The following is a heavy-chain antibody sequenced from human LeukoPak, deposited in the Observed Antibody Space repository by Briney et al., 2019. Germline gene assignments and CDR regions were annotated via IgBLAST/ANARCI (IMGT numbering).Heavy chain of an antibody. J-gene: IGHJ5*02. Sequence: SSVKVSCKASGGTFSSYTISWVRQAPGQGLEWMGRIIPILGIANYAQKFQGRVTITVDKSTSTAYMELSSLRSEDTAVYYCARDMVPAAIDVVRFDPWGQGTLVTVSS. CDR3: ARDMVPAAIDVVRFDP. V-gene: IGHV1-69*04. CDR1: GGTFSSYT. CDR2: IIPILGIA. D-gene: IGHD2-2*02.